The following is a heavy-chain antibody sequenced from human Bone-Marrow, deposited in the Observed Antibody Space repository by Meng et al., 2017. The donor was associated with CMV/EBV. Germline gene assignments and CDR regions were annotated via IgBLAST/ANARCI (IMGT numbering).Heavy chain of an antibody. Sequence: KVSCKGSGYSFTSYWIGWVRQMPGKGLEWMGIIYPGDSDTRYSPSFQGQVTISADKSISTAYLQWSSLKASDTAMYYCARSHPYYYVSSGLYEFDYWGQGTLVTVSS. V-gene: IGHV5-51*01. J-gene: IGHJ4*02. CDR2: IYPGDSDT. CDR1: GYSFTSYW. D-gene: IGHD3-22*01. CDR3: ARSHPYYYVSSGLYEFDY.